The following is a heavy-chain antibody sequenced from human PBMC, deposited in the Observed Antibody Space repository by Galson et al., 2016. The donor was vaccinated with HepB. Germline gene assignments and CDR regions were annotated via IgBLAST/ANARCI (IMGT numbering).Heavy chain of an antibody. V-gene: IGHV4-39*07. J-gene: IGHJ5*02. CDR1: GGSVSTNSHY. D-gene: IGHD6-13*01. Sequence: ETLSLTCTVSGGSVSTNSHYWGWIRQSPGKGLEWIGSTYYSGRTYYNPSLRSRVTISVDTSKNHFSLRLTSVTAADTAVYYCARTGDSSWGWFDPWGQGIVVTVST. CDR2: TYYSGRT. CDR3: ARTGDSSWGWFDP.